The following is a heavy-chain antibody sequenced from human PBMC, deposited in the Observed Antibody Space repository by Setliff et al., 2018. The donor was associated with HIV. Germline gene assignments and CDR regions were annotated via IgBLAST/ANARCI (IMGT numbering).Heavy chain of an antibody. D-gene: IGHD3-22*01. CDR1: GASIRSFH. V-gene: IGHV4-59*01. J-gene: IGHJ4*02. CDR2: IYYSGSA. CDR3: ARVLDYYDSSPYYFDY. Sequence: SETLSLTCTVSGASIRSFHWSWIRQPPGKGLEWIGYIYYSGSANYTPSLKSRVTIALDTSKSQFSLKLSSVTAADTAMYYCARVLDYYDSSPYYFDYWGQGTLVTVSS.